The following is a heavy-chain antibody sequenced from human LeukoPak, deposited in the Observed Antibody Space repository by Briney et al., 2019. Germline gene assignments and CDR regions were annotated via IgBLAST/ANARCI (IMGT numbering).Heavy chain of an antibody. D-gene: IGHD4-11*01. CDR1: GFTFSSSN. CDR2: ISGSGGST. J-gene: IGHJ2*01. CDR3: AKGSSKTAYWYFDL. Sequence: PGGSLRLSCVVSGFTFSSSNMNWVRQAPGKGLEWVSTISGSGGSTYYADSVKGRFTISRDNSKNTLYLQMNSLRAEDTAVYYCAKGSSKTAYWYFDLWGRGTLVTVSS. V-gene: IGHV3-23*01.